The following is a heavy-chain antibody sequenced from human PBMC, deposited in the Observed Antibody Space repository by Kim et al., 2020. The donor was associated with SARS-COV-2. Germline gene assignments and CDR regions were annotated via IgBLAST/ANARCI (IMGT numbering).Heavy chain of an antibody. D-gene: IGHD5-12*01. J-gene: IGHJ4*02. CDR2: INHSGST. CDR1: GGSFSGYY. CDR3: ARRDGYAPYYFDY. Sequence: SETLSLTCAVYGGSFSGYYGSWIRQPPGKGLEWIGEINHSGSTNYNPSFKSRVTISVDTSKNQSSLKLSSVTAADTAVYYCARRDGYAPYYFDYWGQGTLVTVSS. V-gene: IGHV4-34*01.